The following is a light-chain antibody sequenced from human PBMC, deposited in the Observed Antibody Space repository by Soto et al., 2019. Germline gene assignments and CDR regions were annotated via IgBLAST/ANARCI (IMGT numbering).Light chain of an antibody. CDR3: QQRSNWPLT. CDR2: DAS. CDR1: QSLSSY. J-gene: IGKJ4*01. Sequence: EIVLTQSPATLSLSPGERATLSCRASQSLSSYLAWYQQKPGQAPRLLIYDASNRATGIPARFSGSGSGTDFTLTISRLEPEDFAVYYCQQRSNWPLTFGGGTKVEIK. V-gene: IGKV3-11*01.